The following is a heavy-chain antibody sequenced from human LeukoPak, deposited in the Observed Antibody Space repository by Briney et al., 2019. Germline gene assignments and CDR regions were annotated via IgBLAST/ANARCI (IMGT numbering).Heavy chain of an antibody. J-gene: IGHJ4*02. D-gene: IGHD3-10*01. Sequence: PGGSLRLSCAASGFTFSSYAMSWVSQAPGRGMEWLSTISGSGTTTYYVDSVKGRFTVSRDNSKNTLYLQMSSLRAGDTAVYYCAKAGHYGSGSYYSDYWGQGTLVTVSS. CDR2: ISGSGTTT. V-gene: IGHV3-23*01. CDR3: AKAGHYGSGSYYSDY. CDR1: GFTFSSYA.